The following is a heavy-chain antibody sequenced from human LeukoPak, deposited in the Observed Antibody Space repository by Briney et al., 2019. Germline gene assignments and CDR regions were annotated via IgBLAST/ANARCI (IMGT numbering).Heavy chain of an antibody. CDR2: IDRHGNT. Sequence: SQTLSLTCAIYDESFSGYLSDSYWSWVRRPRGKGLEWIGEIDRHGNTNYSPSLKSRVTISIQTSKSQCSLNLNSVTGADTAVYYCARRGGGNYPYYFDYWGRGTPVTVS. D-gene: IGHD3-16*01. CDR1: DESFSGYLSDSY. CDR3: ARRGGGNYPYYFDY. V-gene: IGHV4-34*01. J-gene: IGHJ4*02.